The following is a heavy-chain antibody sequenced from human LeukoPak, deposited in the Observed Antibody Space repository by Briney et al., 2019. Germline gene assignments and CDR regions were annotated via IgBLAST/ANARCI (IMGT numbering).Heavy chain of an antibody. J-gene: IGHJ6*03. CDR3: ASVRRGFGESSKYYAYYYMGV. CDR2: IYYSGST. Sequence: SEALSLTCTVSGGSISSSSYYWGWIRQPPGKGLEWIGSIYYSGSTYYNPSLKSRVTISVDTSKNRFSLKLSSVTAADTAVYYCASVRRGFGESSKYYAYYYMGVWGKGTTVTISS. D-gene: IGHD3-10*01. CDR1: GGSISSSSYY. V-gene: IGHV4-39*01.